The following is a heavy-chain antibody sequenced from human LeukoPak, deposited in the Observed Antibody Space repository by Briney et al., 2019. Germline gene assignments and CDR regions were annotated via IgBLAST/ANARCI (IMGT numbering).Heavy chain of an antibody. CDR2: IYTTGRA. D-gene: IGHD5-18*01. CDR3: ARHGYTASHFFLDY. CDR1: ADYINSYY. Sequence: SETLSLTCTVSADYINSYYWGWVRQPAGRGLEWIGRIYTTGRADYDPSLQSRVTMSVDTSQKQFSLNLRSVTAADTAFYFCARHGYTASHFFLDYWSQGTLVTVSS. V-gene: IGHV4-4*07. J-gene: IGHJ4*02.